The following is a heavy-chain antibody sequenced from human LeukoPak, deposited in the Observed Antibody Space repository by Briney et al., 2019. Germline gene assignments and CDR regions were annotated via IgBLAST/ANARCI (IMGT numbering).Heavy chain of an antibody. D-gene: IGHD3-16*01. CDR1: GGSLSGYY. CDR2: INHSGST. CDR3: ARDTYYFDY. Sequence: PSETLSLTCAVYGGSLSGYYWSWIRQPPGKGLEWIGEINHSGSTNYNPSLKSRVTISVDTSKNQFSLKLSSVTAADTAVYYCARDTYYFDYWGQGTLVTVSS. V-gene: IGHV4-34*01. J-gene: IGHJ4*02.